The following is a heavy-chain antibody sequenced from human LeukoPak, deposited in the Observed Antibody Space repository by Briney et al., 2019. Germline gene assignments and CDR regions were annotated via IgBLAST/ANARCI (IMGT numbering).Heavy chain of an antibody. CDR1: GFTFSSYG. V-gene: IGHV3-33*01. CDR2: IWYDGSNK. CDR3: ARDQSGYDFGFDY. Sequence: PGRSLRLSCAASGFTFSSYGMHWVRQALGKGLEWVAVIWYDGSNKYYVDSVKGRFTISRDNSKSTLYLQMNSLRAEDTAVYYCARDQSGYDFGFDYWGQGTLVTVSS. J-gene: IGHJ4*02. D-gene: IGHD5-12*01.